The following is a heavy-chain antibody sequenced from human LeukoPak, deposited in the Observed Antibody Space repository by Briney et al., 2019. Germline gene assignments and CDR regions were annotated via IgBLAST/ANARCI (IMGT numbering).Heavy chain of an antibody. Sequence: SETLSLTCTVSGASISSYYWSWIRQAAGKGLEWIGRISASGSTNYNPSLKSRVTMSVDTSKNQFSLRLSSVTAADTAVYYCAVGVGSSGWYHYWGQGTLVTVSS. D-gene: IGHD6-19*01. CDR3: AVGVGSSGWYHY. CDR1: GASISSYY. V-gene: IGHV4-4*07. J-gene: IGHJ4*02. CDR2: ISASGST.